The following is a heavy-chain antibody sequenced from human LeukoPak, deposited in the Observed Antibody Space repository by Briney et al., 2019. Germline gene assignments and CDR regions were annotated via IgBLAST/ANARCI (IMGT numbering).Heavy chain of an antibody. J-gene: IGHJ4*02. CDR1: GFTFSNAW. Sequence: GGSLRLSCAASGFTFSNAWMSWVRQAPGKGLEWVGRIKSKTDGGTTDYAAPVKGRFTISRDDSKNTLYLQMNSLKTEDTAVYYCTTDLKSRQLYYYDSSGTTDVDYWGQGTLVTVSS. CDR3: TTDLKSRQLYYYDSSGTTDVDY. CDR2: IKSKTDGGTT. V-gene: IGHV3-15*01. D-gene: IGHD3-22*01.